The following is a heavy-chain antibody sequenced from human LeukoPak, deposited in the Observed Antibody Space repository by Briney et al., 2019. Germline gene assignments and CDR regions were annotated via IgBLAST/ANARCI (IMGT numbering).Heavy chain of an antibody. D-gene: IGHD5-12*01. CDR2: IIPIFGTA. CDR1: GYTFTSYY. CDR3: ARASGGYSGYIYFDY. V-gene: IGHV1-69*13. Sequence: ASVKVSCKASGYTFTSYYMHWVRQAPGQGLEWMGGIIPIFGTANYAQKFQGRVTITADESTSTAYMELSSLRSEDTAVYYCARASGGYSGYIYFDYWGQGTLVTVSS. J-gene: IGHJ4*02.